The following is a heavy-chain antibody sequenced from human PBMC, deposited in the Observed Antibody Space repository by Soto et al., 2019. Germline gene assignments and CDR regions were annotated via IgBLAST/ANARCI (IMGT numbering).Heavy chain of an antibody. Sequence: QVQLQESGPGLVKPSEALSLTCTVSNGSMKNYYWSWIRQPPGKGLEWIGYIYYTGNTNYNPSLKTQVTISVDTSKNQFSLKLTSVTAADTAVYYCARGYGDYIGDSEYFQHWGQGTQVIVSS. D-gene: IGHD4-17*01. CDR2: IYYTGNT. V-gene: IGHV4-59*01. CDR3: ARGYGDYIGDSEYFQH. CDR1: NGSMKNYY. J-gene: IGHJ1*01.